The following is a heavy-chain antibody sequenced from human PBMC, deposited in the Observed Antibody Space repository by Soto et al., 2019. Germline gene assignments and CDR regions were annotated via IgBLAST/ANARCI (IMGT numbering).Heavy chain of an antibody. J-gene: IGHJ4*02. Sequence: GGSLRLSCAASGFTFSTYSMNWVRQAPGKGLEWVSYISSSSSTIHYADSVKGRFTISRDNAKNSLYLQMNSLRAADTAVYYCARRGHFKANSSSWYFGYWGQGTLVTLSS. CDR3: ARRGHFKANSSSWYFGY. CDR2: ISSSSSTI. V-gene: IGHV3-48*01. CDR1: GFTFSTYS. D-gene: IGHD6-13*01.